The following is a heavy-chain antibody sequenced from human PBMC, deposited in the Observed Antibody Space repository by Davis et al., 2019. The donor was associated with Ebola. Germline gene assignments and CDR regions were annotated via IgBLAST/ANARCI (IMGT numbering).Heavy chain of an antibody. CDR1: VITFSSYA. J-gene: IGHJ6*04. CDR2: ISGGGGST. V-gene: IGHV3-23*01. CDR3: AKEGRPLDGYNTGRTPNYYYYGTDV. Sequence: GGSLRLSCTDSVITFSSYAMTWVRQAPGKGLEWVSGISGGGGSTFYADSVKGRFIISRDDSKNTLYLQVNSLRDEDTAVYYCAKEGRPLDGYNTGRTPNYYYYGTDVWGKGTTVIVSS. D-gene: IGHD5-24*01.